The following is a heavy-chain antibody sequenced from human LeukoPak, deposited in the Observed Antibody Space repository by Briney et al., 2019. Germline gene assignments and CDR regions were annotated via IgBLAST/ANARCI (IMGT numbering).Heavy chain of an antibody. CDR3: AKDRPPRQQLSFDY. Sequence: GGSLRLSCAASGFTFSSYAMSWVRQAPGKGLEWVSAISGRGGGTYYADSVKGRFTISRDNSKNTLYLQMNSLRAEDTTVYYCAKDRPPRQQLSFDYWGQGTLVTVSS. V-gene: IGHV3-23*01. D-gene: IGHD5-18*01. J-gene: IGHJ4*02. CDR2: ISGRGGGT. CDR1: GFTFSSYA.